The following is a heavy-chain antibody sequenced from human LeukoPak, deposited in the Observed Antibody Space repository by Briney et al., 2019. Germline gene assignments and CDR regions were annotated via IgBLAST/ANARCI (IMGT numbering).Heavy chain of an antibody. J-gene: IGHJ4*02. CDR2: ISYDGSNK. CDR3: AKLLSR. V-gene: IGHV3-30*18. Sequence: GGSLRLSCAASGFTFSSYGMHWVRQAPGKGLEWVAVISYDGSNKYYADSVKGRFTISRDNSKDTLYLQMNSLRAEDTAVYYCAKLLSRWGQGTLVTVSS. CDR1: GFTFSSYG.